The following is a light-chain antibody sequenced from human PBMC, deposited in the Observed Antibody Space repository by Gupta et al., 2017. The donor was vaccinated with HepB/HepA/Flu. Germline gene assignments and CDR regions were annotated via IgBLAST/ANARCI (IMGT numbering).Light chain of an antibody. CDR3: SSYTSSSNVV. CDR1: SSDVGGYNY. V-gene: IGLV2-14*03. Sequence: QSALTQPASVSGSPGQSITISCTGTSSDVGGYNYVSWYQQHPGKAPKLMSYDVSNRPSGVSNRVSGSKSGNTASLTISGLQAEDEADYDCSSYTSSSNVVFGGGTKLTVL. J-gene: IGLJ2*01. CDR2: DVS.